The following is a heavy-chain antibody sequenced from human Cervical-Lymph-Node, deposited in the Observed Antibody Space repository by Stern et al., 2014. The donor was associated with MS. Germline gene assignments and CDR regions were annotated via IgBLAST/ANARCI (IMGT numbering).Heavy chain of an antibody. CDR3: ARARVGDYARSPHLDS. D-gene: IGHD4-17*01. CDR1: GFTFSHYS. V-gene: IGHV3-21*01. J-gene: IGHJ4*02. CDR2: IRTTSTHT. Sequence: VQLVQSGGGLVKPGESLRLSCDASGFTFSHYSLNWVRQAPGKGLEWISSIRTTSTHTYYAYSVEGRFTISRDSAKDSVSLHMVSLRAEDTAVYYCARARVGDYARSPHLDSWGQGTLVTVSS.